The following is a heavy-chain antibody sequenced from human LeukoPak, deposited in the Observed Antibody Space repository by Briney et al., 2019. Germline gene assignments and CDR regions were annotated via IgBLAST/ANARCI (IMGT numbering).Heavy chain of an antibody. CDR2: IYYSGST. D-gene: IGHD6-13*01. J-gene: IGHJ4*02. CDR1: GGSISSYY. V-gene: IGHV4-59*01. Sequence: PSETLSLTSTVSGGSISSYYWSWIRQPPARGLEWIGNIYYSGSTNYNPSLKSRSTISVDTSKNQYSLKLNPVTATATAADYCATGRTAVGTPSYFDYWGQGTLLTASS. CDR3: ATGRTAVGTPSYFDY.